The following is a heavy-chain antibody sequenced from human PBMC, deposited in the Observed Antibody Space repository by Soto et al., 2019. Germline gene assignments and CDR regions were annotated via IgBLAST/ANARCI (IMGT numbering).Heavy chain of an antibody. CDR2: IIPILGIA. CDR1: GGTFSSYT. V-gene: IGHV1-69*08. D-gene: IGHD5-12*01. J-gene: IGHJ4*02. CDR3: ARECNWYSGYDPDY. Sequence: QVQLVQSGAEVQKPGSSVKVSCKASGGTFSSYTISWVRQAPGQGLEWMGRIIPILGIANYAQKFQGRVTITADKSTSTAYMELSSLRSEDTAVYYCARECNWYSGYDPDYWGQGTLVTVSS.